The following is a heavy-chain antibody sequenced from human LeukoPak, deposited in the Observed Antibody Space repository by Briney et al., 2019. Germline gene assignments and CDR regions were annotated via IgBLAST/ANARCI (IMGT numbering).Heavy chain of an antibody. CDR2: ISGSGGST. Sequence: GGSLRLSCAASGFTFSSYAMSWDRQAPGKGLEWVSAISGSGGSTYYADSVKGRFTISRDNSKNTLYLQMNSLRAEDTAVYYCAKDVSNMVRGVSFDYWGQGTLVTVSS. J-gene: IGHJ4*02. CDR3: AKDVSNMVRGVSFDY. D-gene: IGHD3-10*01. V-gene: IGHV3-23*01. CDR1: GFTFSSYA.